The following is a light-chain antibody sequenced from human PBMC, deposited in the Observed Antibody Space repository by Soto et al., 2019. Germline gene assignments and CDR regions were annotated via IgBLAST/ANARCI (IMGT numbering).Light chain of an antibody. Sequence: DIQMTQSPSSLSASVGDRVTIACRASQSISSYLNWYQQKPGKTPELLIYTTSSLQSGVPSRFSGSGSGTDFTLTINSLQPADFATYYCQQTYITPWTFGQGTKLEIK. CDR2: TTS. V-gene: IGKV1-39*01. CDR3: QQTYITPWT. J-gene: IGKJ2*02. CDR1: QSISSY.